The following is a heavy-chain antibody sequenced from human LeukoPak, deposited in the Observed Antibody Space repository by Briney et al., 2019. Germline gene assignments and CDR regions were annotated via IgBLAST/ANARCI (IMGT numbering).Heavy chain of an antibody. CDR3: ARDTPGTTQNWFDP. Sequence: GGSLRLSCAASGFTVSSNYMSWVRQAPGKGLEWVSVIYSGGSTYYADSVKGRFTISRDNSKNTLHLQMNSLRAEDTAVYYCARDTPGTTQNWFDPWGQGTLVTVSS. CDR2: IYSGGST. V-gene: IGHV3-66*01. J-gene: IGHJ5*02. CDR1: GFTVSSNY. D-gene: IGHD1-1*01.